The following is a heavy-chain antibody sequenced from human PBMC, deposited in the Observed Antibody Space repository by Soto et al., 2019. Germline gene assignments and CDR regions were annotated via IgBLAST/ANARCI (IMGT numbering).Heavy chain of an antibody. Sequence: EVQLLESGGGLVQPGGSLRLSCAASGSSFSSYAMGWVRQAPGKGLEWVSIISATDVATYYADSVKGHFIIARDDSRRTLFLQMNSLRAEDTAVYYCARESEDLTSNFDYWGQGTLVTVSS. J-gene: IGHJ4*02. CDR3: ARESEDLTSNFDY. V-gene: IGHV3-23*01. CDR1: GSSFSSYA. CDR2: ISATDVAT.